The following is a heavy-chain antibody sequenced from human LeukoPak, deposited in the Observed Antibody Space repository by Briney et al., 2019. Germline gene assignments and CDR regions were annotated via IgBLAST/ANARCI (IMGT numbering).Heavy chain of an antibody. CDR1: SGSISSSSYY. CDR3: ARQERGYDGSGHRAFDI. Sequence: NPAETLSLTCAVSSGSISSSSYYWGWIRQPPGKGLEWIVGIYYRGSTYYNPSLKSRVTLSVDTSKNQFSLKLRSVTAADTAVYYCARQERGYDGSGHRAFDIWGQGTMVTISS. J-gene: IGHJ3*02. CDR2: IYYRGST. V-gene: IGHV4-39*01. D-gene: IGHD3-22*01.